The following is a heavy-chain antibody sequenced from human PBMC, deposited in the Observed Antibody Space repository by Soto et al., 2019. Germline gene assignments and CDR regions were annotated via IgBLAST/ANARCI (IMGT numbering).Heavy chain of an antibody. J-gene: IGHJ6*02. CDR1: GGTFSSYA. V-gene: IGHV1-69*13. CDR3: ARGEDIVVVVAVPDYYYGMDV. D-gene: IGHD2-15*01. Sequence: SVKVSCKASGGTFSSYAISWVRQAPGQGLEWMGGIIPIFGTANYAQKFQGRVTITADESTSTAYMELSSLRSEDTAVYYCARGEDIVVVVAVPDYYYGMDVWGQGTTVTVSS. CDR2: IIPIFGTA.